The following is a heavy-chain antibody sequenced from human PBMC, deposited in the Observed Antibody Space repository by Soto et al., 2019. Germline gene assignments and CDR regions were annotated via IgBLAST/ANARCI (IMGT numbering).Heavy chain of an antibody. CDR1: GFTFNIYG. CDR2: ISYDGSNQ. Sequence: PGGSLRLSCAASGFTFNIYGMHWVRQAPDKGLEWVALISYDGSNQYYADSVKGRFTISRDNSKNTLFLQMNSLRADDTAVYYCAKYQASGLCSFDSWGQGTLVTVSS. CDR3: AKYQASGLCSFDS. V-gene: IGHV3-30*18. J-gene: IGHJ4*02. D-gene: IGHD2-21*01.